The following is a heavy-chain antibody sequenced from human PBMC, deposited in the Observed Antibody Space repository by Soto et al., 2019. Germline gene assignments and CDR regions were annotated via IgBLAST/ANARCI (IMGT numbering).Heavy chain of an antibody. Sequence: EVQLVESGGGLVKPGGSLILSCAASGFTFSSYSMNWVRQAPGKGLEWVSSISSSSSYIYYADSVKGRFTISRDNAKNSLYLQMNSLRAEDTAVYYCARGEQDCSGGSCYSGYYGMDVWGQGTTVTVSS. D-gene: IGHD2-15*01. V-gene: IGHV3-21*01. J-gene: IGHJ6*02. CDR2: ISSSSSYI. CDR3: ARGEQDCSGGSCYSGYYGMDV. CDR1: GFTFSSYS.